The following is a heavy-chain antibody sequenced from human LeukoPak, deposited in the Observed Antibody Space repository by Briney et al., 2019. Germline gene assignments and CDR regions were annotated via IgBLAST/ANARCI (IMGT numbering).Heavy chain of an antibody. CDR3: ARVHYPYSSGYYYSYFDY. CDR1: GFTFSDYY. D-gene: IGHD3-22*01. V-gene: IGHV3-11*01. J-gene: IGHJ4*02. CDR2: IRSSGSTI. Sequence: GGSLRLSCAASGFTFSDYYMSWIRQAPGKGLEWVSYIRSSGSTIYYADSVKGRFTISRDNAKNSLYLQMNSLRAEDTAVYYCARVHYPYSSGYYYSYFDYWGQGTLVTVSS.